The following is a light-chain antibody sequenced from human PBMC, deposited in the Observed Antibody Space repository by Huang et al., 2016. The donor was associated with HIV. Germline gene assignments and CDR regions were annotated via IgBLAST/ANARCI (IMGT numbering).Light chain of an antibody. CDR1: QSLLHSNGYNY. J-gene: IGKJ1*01. Sequence: DIVMTQSPLSLPVTPGEPASISCRSSQSLLHSNGYNYLDWYLQKPGQSPQLLIYWGSNRASGVPDRFSGSGSGTDFTLKISRVEAADVGVYYCMQALQTPWTFGQGTKVEIK. CDR2: WGS. CDR3: MQALQTPWT. V-gene: IGKV2-28*01.